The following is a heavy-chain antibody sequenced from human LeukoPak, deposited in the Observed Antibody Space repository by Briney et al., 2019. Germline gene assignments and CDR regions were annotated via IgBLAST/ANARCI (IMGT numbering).Heavy chain of an antibody. Sequence: GGSLRLSCAASGFTFSDYYMSWIRQAPGKGLEWVSYVSSSGSPIYYPDSVKGRFTISRDNAKNSLYLQMNSLRAEDTAVYYCARVVMLYFDIWGQGIMVTVSS. V-gene: IGHV3-11*01. CDR2: VSSSGSPI. CDR3: ARVVMLYFDI. D-gene: IGHD3-16*01. J-gene: IGHJ3*02. CDR1: GFTFSDYY.